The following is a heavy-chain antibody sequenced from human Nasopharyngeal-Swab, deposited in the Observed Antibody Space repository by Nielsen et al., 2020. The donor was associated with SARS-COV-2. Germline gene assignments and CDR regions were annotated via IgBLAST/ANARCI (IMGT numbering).Heavy chain of an antibody. D-gene: IGHD2-8*01. V-gene: IGHV1-18*01. Sequence: ASVKVSCKASGYTFTSYGISWVRQAPGQGLEWMGWISAYNGNTNYAQKLQGRVTMTTDTSTSTAYMELRSLRSDDTAVYYCARDAPNGQPYYYYGMDVWGQGTTVTVSS. J-gene: IGHJ6*02. CDR3: ARDAPNGQPYYYYGMDV. CDR2: ISAYNGNT. CDR1: GYTFTSYG.